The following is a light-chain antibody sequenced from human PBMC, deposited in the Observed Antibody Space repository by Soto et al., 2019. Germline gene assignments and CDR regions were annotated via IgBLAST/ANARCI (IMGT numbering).Light chain of an antibody. Sequence: QSVLTQPRSVSGSPGQSVTISCTGTSSDVGGYNYVSWYQQHPGKAPKLMIYDVSKRPSGVPDRFPGSKSGNTASLTISGLQAEDEADYYCCSYAGSYTFDYVFGTGTKVTVL. V-gene: IGLV2-11*01. J-gene: IGLJ1*01. CDR2: DVS. CDR1: SSDVGGYNY. CDR3: CSYAGSYTFDYV.